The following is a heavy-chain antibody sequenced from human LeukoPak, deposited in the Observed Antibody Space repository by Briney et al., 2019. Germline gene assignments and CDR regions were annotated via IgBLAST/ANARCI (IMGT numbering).Heavy chain of an antibody. CDR3: ARSLRKFTHDAFDI. D-gene: IGHD5-12*01. Sequence: PSETLSLTCTVSGGSISSSYYWGWIRQPPGKGLEWIGSIYYSGSTYYNPSLKSRVTISVDTSKNQFSLKLSSVTAADTAVYYCARSLRKFTHDAFDIWGQGQWSPSLQ. CDR1: GGSISSSYY. CDR2: IYYSGST. J-gene: IGHJ3*02. V-gene: IGHV4-39*01.